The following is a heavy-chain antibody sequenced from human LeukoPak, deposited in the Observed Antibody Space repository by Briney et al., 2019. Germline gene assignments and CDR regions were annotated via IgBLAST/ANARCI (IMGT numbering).Heavy chain of an antibody. J-gene: IGHJ4*02. V-gene: IGHV1-18*01. CDR1: GGTFSSYA. D-gene: IGHD2-21*02. CDR3: ARDPPSDNVVVTAIPGY. Sequence: ASVKVSCKASGGTFSSYAISWVRQVPGQGLXXXXXXXXYNGNTNYAQXXXXXVTMTTDTSTSTAYMELRSLRSDDTAVYYCARDPPSDNVVVTAIPGYWGQGTLVTVSS. CDR2: XXXYNGNT.